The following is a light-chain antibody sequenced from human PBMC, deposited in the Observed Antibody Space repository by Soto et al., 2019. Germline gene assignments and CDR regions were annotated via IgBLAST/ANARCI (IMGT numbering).Light chain of an antibody. J-gene: IGLJ1*01. CDR1: SSDVGGYQY. CDR3: RSYAGTYTYV. V-gene: IGLV2-11*01. CDR2: DVT. Sequence: QSVLTQPASVSGSPGQSITISCTGTSSDVGGYQYVSWYQQHPGKAPKLMIYDVTKRPSGVPDRFSGSKSGNTASLTISGLQADDEADYYCRSYAGTYTYVFGTGTKVTVL.